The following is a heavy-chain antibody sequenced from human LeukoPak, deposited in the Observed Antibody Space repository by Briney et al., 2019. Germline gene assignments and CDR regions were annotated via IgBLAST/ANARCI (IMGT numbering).Heavy chain of an antibody. CDR2: IYTSGST. CDR1: GGSISSYY. V-gene: IGHV4-4*07. D-gene: IGHD3-3*01. CDR3: ARTPYDFWSGCYQYYMDV. J-gene: IGHJ6*03. Sequence: SETLSLTCTVSGGSISSYYWSWIRQPAGKGLEWIGRIYTSGSTNYNPSLKSRVTMSVDTSKNQFSLKLSSVTAADTAVYYCARTPYDFWSGCYQYYMDVWGKGTTVTVSS.